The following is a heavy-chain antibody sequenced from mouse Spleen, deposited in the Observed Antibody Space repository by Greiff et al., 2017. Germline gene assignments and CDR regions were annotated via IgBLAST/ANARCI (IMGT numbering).Heavy chain of an antibody. Sequence: DVQLVESGGGLVKPGGSLKLSCAASGFTFSDYGMHWVRQAPEKGLEWVAYISSGSSTIYYADTVKGRFTISRDNAKNTLFLQMTSLRSEDTAMYYCARDGYQGGHAMDYWGQGTSVTVSS. V-gene: IGHV5-17*01. CDR3: ARDGYQGGHAMDY. J-gene: IGHJ4*01. D-gene: IGHD2-3*01. CDR1: GFTFSDYG. CDR2: ISSGSSTI.